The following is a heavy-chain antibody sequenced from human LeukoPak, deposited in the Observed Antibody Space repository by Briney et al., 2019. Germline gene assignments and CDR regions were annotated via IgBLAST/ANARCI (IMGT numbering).Heavy chain of an antibody. CDR1: GYTFTSYG. CDR3: AREGEGSGWYSRTYYYYMDV. CDR2: ISAYNGNT. J-gene: IGHJ6*03. V-gene: IGHV1-18*01. Sequence: ASVKVSCKASGYTFTSYGISWVRQAPGQGLEWMGWISAYNGNTNYAQKLQGRVTMTTDTSTSTAYMELRSLRSDDTAVYYCAREGEGSGWYSRTYYYYMDVWGKGTTVTISS. D-gene: IGHD6-19*01.